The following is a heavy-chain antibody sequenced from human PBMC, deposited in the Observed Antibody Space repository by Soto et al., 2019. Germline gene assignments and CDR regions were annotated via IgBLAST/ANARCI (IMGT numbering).Heavy chain of an antibody. CDR3: ARHLSSGYDI. V-gene: IGHV4-59*08. J-gene: IGHJ4*02. CDR2: IYYSGGT. CDR1: GGSITSYC. Sequence: SETLSLTCTVSGGSITSYCWSWIRQTPGKGLEWLGQIYYSGGTNYNPSLKSRVTISIDTSKNQFSLRLSSVTAADTAVYYCARHLSSGYDIWGQGTQVTVSS. D-gene: IGHD5-12*01.